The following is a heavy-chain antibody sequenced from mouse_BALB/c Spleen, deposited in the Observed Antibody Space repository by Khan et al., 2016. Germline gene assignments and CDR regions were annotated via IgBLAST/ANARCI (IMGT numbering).Heavy chain of an antibody. J-gene: IGHJ4*01. V-gene: IGHV7-3*02. CDR2: IRNKANGYTT. Sequence: VQLKESGGGLVQPGGSLRLSCATSGFTFTDYYMSWVRQPPGKALEWLGFIRNKANGYTTEYSASVKGRFTISRDNSQSILYLQMNTLRAEDSATYYCARDQDTYYAMDYWGQGTSVTVSS. CDR3: ARDQDTYYAMDY. CDR1: GFTFTDYY.